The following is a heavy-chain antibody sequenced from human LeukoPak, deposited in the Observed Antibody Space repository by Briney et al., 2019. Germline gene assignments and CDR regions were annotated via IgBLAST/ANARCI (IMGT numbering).Heavy chain of an antibody. CDR3: TRHVPNSGYANFDS. CDR2: IRSKANYYAT. J-gene: IGHJ4*02. CDR1: GFTFSGSA. V-gene: IGHV3-73*01. D-gene: IGHD5-12*01. Sequence: PGGSLKLSCAASGFTFSGSAMHWVRQASGKGLEWVGRIRSKANYYATAYAASVRGGFTISRDDSKSTAYLQMDSLKTEDTAVYYCTRHVPNSGYANFDSWGQGTLVTVSS.